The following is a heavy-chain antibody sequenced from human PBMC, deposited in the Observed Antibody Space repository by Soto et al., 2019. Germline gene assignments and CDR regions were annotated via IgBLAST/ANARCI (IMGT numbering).Heavy chain of an antibody. D-gene: IGHD6-13*01. CDR2: IYYSGNT. CDR1: GGSIRSSSYY. V-gene: IGHV4-39*01. Sequence: SETLSLTCTVSGGSIRSSSYYWGWVRKPPGKGLEWIGNIYYSGNTYYNPSLKSRVTISVDTSKNQFSLNLSSVTAADTAVYYCAKVQQQYIWFDPWGQGTLVTVSS. CDR3: AKVQQQYIWFDP. J-gene: IGHJ5*02.